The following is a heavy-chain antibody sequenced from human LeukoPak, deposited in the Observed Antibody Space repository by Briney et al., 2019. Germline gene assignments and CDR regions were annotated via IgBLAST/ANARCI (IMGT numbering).Heavy chain of an antibody. CDR2: ISPYNGNT. CDR3: AREESIGSYQFLHDY. J-gene: IGHJ4*02. D-gene: IGHD1-26*01. CDR1: GYTFIRYG. Sequence: ASVKVSCKASGYTFIRYGISWVQQAPGQGLEWMGWISPYNGNTKYLQKLQGRVTMTTDTSTSTAYMELRSLTSDDTAVYYCAREESIGSYQFLHDYWGQGTLVTVSS. V-gene: IGHV1-18*01.